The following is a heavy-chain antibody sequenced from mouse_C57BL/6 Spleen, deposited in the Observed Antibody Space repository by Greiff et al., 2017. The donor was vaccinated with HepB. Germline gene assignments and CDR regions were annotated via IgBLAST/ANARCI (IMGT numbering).Heavy chain of an antibody. CDR3: ARSYYSAMDY. J-gene: IGHJ4*01. CDR1: GYTFTSCW. Sequence: QVQLQQSGAELVKPGASVKMSCKASGYTFTSCWITWVKQRPGQGLEWIGDIYPGSGSTNYNEKFKSKATLTVDTSSSTAYMQLSSLTSEDSAVYYCARSYYSAMDYWGQGTSVTVSS. CDR2: IYPGSGST. V-gene: IGHV1-55*01. D-gene: IGHD2-12*01.